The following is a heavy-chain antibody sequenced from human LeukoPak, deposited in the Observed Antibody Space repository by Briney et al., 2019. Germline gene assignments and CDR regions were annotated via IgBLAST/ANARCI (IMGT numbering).Heavy chain of an antibody. V-gene: IGHV4-38-2*01. J-gene: IGHJ2*01. CDR1: GFTFSSYA. D-gene: IGHD3-22*01. Sequence: GSLRLSCAASGFTFSSYAMSWIRQPPGKGLEWIGSGYHIGSTYFNPSLRSRVAFSVDTSKNQVSLQLNSVTAADTAIYYCASLTNSSGYIPWYFDLWGRGTLVTVSS. CDR2: GYHIGST. CDR3: ASLTNSSGYIPWYFDL.